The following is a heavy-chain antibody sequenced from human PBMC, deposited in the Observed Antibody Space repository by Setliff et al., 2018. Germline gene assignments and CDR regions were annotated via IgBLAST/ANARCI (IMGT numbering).Heavy chain of an antibody. V-gene: IGHV1-2*02. CDR3: ARDTLALKDITLFDY. J-gene: IGHJ4*02. CDR2: INLNTGNI. D-gene: IGHD5-12*01. CDR1: GYTFTTYA. Sequence: ASVKVSCKASGYTFTTYAIGWMRQAPGQGLEWMGRINLNTGNIFYAQEFQGRVTLTRDASISTAYMELTGLRYDDTAIYYCARDTLALKDITLFDYWGQGTLVTVSS.